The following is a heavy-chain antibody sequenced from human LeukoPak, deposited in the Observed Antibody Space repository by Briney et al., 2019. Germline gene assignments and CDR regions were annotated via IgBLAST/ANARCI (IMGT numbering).Heavy chain of an antibody. CDR1: GYTFTRHY. V-gene: IGHV1-2*02. D-gene: IGHD2-8*02. CDR2: INPNSGGT. CDR3: AREPYPPPWYYFDS. Sequence: GASVKVSCKASGYTFTRHYIHWVRQAPGQGLEWMGWINPNSGGTSCAQKFQGRVTMTRDTSISTAYMELSRLRSDDTAFYYCAREPYPPPWYYFDSWGQGTLVTVSS. J-gene: IGHJ4*02.